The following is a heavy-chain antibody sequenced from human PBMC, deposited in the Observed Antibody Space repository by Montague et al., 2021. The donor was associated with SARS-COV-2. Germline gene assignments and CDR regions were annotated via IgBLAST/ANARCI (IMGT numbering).Heavy chain of an antibody. CDR3: ARRRLDFYDSRHWFDP. J-gene: IGHJ5*02. D-gene: IGHD3-22*01. V-gene: IGHV4-34*01. CDR2: INHSGST. Sequence: SETLSLTCAVYGGSFSGYYWSWIRQPPGKGLEWIGEINHSGSTNYNPSLKSRVTISVDTSKNQYSLELNSVTAADTAVYYCARRRLDFYDSRHWFDPWGQGALVTVPS. CDR1: GGSFSGYY.